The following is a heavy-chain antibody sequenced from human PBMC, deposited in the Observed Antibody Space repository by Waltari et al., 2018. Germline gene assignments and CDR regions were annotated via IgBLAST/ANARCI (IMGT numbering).Heavy chain of an antibody. CDR1: GFTFSSYA. CDR2: MPGDGGST. CDR3: AKDRQGVWDY. D-gene: IGHD2-8*01. Sequence: VQVLESGGGLVQPGGSLRLSCAASGFTFSSYAMTWVRQAPGEGVEGVSAMPGDGGSTYYADSVKGRFTISRDNAKSTVYLQMNSLRAEDTAIYYCAKDRQGVWDYWGQGTLVTVSS. V-gene: IGHV3-23*01. J-gene: IGHJ4*02.